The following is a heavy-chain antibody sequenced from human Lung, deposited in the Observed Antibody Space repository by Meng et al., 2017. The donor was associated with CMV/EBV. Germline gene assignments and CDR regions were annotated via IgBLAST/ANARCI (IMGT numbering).Heavy chain of an antibody. J-gene: IGHJ4*02. CDR1: GFSFNTYT. CDR2: VSDGGDYV. Sequence: ESXKISXAASGFSFNTYTLNWVRQAPGKGLEWVSSVSDGGDYVYYADSVKGRFTISRDNARNSLFLQMNSLRAEDTAVYYCARDLGYCSRTSCYMFYFDYWGQGXLVTVSS. D-gene: IGHD2-2*02. V-gene: IGHV3-21*01. CDR3: ARDLGYCSRTSCYMFYFDY.